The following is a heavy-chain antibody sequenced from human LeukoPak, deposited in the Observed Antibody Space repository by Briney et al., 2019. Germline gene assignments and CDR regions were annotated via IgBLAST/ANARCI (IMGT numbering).Heavy chain of an antibody. D-gene: IGHD3-22*01. Sequence: GASVKVSCKASGGTFSSYAISWVRQAPGQGLEWMGGIIPIFGTANYAQKFQGRVTITADESTSTAYMELSSLRSEDTAVYYCARTHDSSGYTYYYYGMDVWGQGTTVTVSS. CDR3: ARTHDSSGYTYYYYGMDV. CDR1: GGTFSSYA. J-gene: IGHJ6*02. V-gene: IGHV1-69*13. CDR2: IIPIFGTA.